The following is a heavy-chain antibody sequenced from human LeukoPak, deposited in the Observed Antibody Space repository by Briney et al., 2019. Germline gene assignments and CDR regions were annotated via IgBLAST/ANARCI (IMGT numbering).Heavy chain of an antibody. V-gene: IGHV4-59*01. CDR3: ARRTRSFSYTYGDAYYYYYMDV. CDR2: IYYSGST. J-gene: IGHJ6*03. Sequence: SETLSLTCTVSGGSISDYYWNWIRQPPGKGLEWIGYIYYSGSTTYNPSLKSRVTMSVDTAKNQFSLKLRSVTAADTAVYYCARRTRSFSYTYGDAYYYYYMDVWGKGTTVIVS. CDR1: GGSISDYY. D-gene: IGHD5-18*01.